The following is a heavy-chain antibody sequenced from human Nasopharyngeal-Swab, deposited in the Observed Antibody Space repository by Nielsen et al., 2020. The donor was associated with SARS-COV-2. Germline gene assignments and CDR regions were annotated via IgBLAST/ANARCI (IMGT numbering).Heavy chain of an antibody. J-gene: IGHJ3*02. D-gene: IGHD3-22*01. CDR1: GFTINKYG. V-gene: IGHV3-48*03. CDR2: MSNSGATI. CDR3: RGWLATYDI. Sequence: GESLKISCAASGFTINKYGMNWVRQAPGKGLEWVSHMSNSGATIYYADSVKDRFTISRDNAKNSIYLQMSSLRAEDTAVYYCRGWLATYDIWGQGTLVTVSS.